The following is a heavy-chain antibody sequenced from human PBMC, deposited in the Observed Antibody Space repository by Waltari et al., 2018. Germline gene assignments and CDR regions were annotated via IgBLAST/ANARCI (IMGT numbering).Heavy chain of an antibody. CDR2: IYHSGST. CDR3: ARMFYDFWTGYSDY. D-gene: IGHD3-3*01. V-gene: IGHV4-38-2*01. Sequence: QVQLQESGPGLVKPSETLSLPCAVSGFSISRGYQWGWIRQPPGKGLEWIGSIYHSGSTYFNPSLKSRVTISVDTSKNKVSLRLSSVTAADTAVYYCARMFYDFWTGYSDYWGHGTLVTVSS. CDR1: GFSISRGYQ. J-gene: IGHJ4*01.